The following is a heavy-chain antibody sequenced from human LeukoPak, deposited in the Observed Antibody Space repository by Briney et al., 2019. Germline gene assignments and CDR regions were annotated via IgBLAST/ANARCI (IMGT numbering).Heavy chain of an antibody. Sequence: GGSLRLSCEASGFTFSSYAFHWVRQPPGRGLEWISYIGTRDTAMYYADSVKGRFTISRDNAKSSLYLQMNSLRDEDTAIYYCARGRGSSWGQGTLVTVSS. V-gene: IGHV3-48*03. CDR1: GFTFSSYA. CDR3: ARGRGSS. D-gene: IGHD2-21*01. CDR2: IGTRDTAM. J-gene: IGHJ5*02.